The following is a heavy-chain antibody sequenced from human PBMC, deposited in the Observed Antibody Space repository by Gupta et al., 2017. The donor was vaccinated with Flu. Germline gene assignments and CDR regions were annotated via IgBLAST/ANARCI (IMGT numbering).Heavy chain of an antibody. Sequence: QLQLQESGPGLVKPSETLSLTCSVSGGSITNTLYYWGCIRQTPGQGLEWIGSISHSGDTFYNPSLKGRATMSLDTSKNQFSLNVNSGTVADTAVYYCAGRRDGYNLGVDYWGQGSLVTVSS. D-gene: IGHD5-24*01. CDR2: ISHSGDT. V-gene: IGHV4-39*01. CDR1: GGSITNTLYY. J-gene: IGHJ4*02. CDR3: AGRRDGYNLGVDY.